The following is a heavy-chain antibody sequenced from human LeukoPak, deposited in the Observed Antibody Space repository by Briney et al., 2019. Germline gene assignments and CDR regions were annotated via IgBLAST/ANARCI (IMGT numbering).Heavy chain of an antibody. D-gene: IGHD5-12*01. CDR3: ARDGGYDFGFYFDY. CDR2: ISSNSSYI. Sequence: GGSLRLSCAASGFTFSSYSMNWVRQAPGKGLEWVSSISSNSSYIYYADSVKGRFTISRDNAKNPLYLQMNSLRAEDTAVYYCARDGGYDFGFYFDYWGQGTLVTVSS. V-gene: IGHV3-21*01. J-gene: IGHJ4*02. CDR1: GFTFSSYS.